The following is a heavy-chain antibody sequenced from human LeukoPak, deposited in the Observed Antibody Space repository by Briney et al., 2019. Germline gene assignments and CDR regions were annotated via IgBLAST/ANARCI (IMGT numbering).Heavy chain of an antibody. Sequence: GGSLRLSCAASGFTFTTYSMTWVRQAPGKGLQWVSAITGSGGSTHYADSVKGRFTISRENSKNTLYLQMNSLRAADTAVYYCAKYRMATTPYFDYWGQGTLVTVSS. J-gene: IGHJ4*02. D-gene: IGHD2-15*01. CDR2: ITGSGGST. CDR1: GFTFTTYS. V-gene: IGHV3-23*01. CDR3: AKYRMATTPYFDY.